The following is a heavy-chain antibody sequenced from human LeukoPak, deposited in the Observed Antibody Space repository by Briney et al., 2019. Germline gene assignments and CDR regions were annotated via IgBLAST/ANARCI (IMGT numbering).Heavy chain of an antibody. CDR2: IYYSGST. Sequence: PSETLSLTCTVSGGSISSGDYYRSWIRQPPGKGLEWIGYIYYSGSTYYNPSLKSRVTISVDTSKNQFSLKLSSVTAADTAVYYCARAPGNWYFDLWGRGTLVTVSS. CDR1: GGSISSGDYY. V-gene: IGHV4-30-4*01. J-gene: IGHJ2*01. CDR3: ARAPGNWYFDL.